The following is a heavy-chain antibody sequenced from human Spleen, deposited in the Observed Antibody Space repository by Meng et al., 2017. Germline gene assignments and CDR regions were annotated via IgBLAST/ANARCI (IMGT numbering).Heavy chain of an antibody. CDR2: IYYSGST. V-gene: IGHV4-34*01. D-gene: IGHD5-24*01. Sequence: QVQLQQWGAGLWKPSETLSLTCAVYGGSFSGYDWSWIRQPPGKGLEWIGYIYYSGSTYYNPSLKSRVTISVDTSKNQFSLKLNSVTAADTAVYYCARVGEVAYNIDYWGQGTLVTVSS. CDR3: ARVGEVAYNIDY. J-gene: IGHJ4*02. CDR1: GGSFSGYD.